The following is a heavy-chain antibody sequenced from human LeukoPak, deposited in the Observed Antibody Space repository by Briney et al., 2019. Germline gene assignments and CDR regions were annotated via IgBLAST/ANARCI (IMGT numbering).Heavy chain of an antibody. J-gene: IGHJ4*02. V-gene: IGHV4-34*01. CDR1: GGSFSGYY. CDR3: AREQPPVGTMVRGTIDY. Sequence: SETLSLTCAVYGGSFSGYYWSWIRRPPGKGLEWIGEINHSGSTNYNPSLKSRVTISVDTSKNQFSLKLSSVTAADTAVYYCAREQPPVGTMVRGTIDYWGQGTLVTVSS. D-gene: IGHD3-10*01. CDR2: INHSGST.